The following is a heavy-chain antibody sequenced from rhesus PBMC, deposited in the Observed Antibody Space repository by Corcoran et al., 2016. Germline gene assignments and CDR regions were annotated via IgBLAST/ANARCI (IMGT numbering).Heavy chain of an antibody. CDR1: GYSISSGYY. CDR3: ARELEDSNYVGY. Sequence: QVQLQESGPGLVKPSETLSLTCAVSGYSISSGYYWGWIRQPPGKGLEWSGSTYGSGGSNNRNPSLKSGVPLSVDTSKNQFSLKLSSVTAADTAVYYCARELEDSNYVGYWGQGVLVTVSS. D-gene: IGHD4-23*01. J-gene: IGHJ4*01. V-gene: IGHV4S14*01. CDR2: TYGSGGSN.